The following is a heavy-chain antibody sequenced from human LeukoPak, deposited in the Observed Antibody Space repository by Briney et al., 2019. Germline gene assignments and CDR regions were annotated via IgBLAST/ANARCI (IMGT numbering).Heavy chain of an antibody. J-gene: IGHJ4*02. CDR1: GFTFSDYY. CDR2: ISSSGSTI. V-gene: IGHV3-11*01. Sequence: GGSLRLSCAASGFTFSDYYMSWIRQAPGKGLEWVSCISSSGSTIYYADSVKGRFTISRDNAKNSLYLQMNSLRAEDTAVYYCARDVNGRITMVRGVTDYWGQGTLVTVSS. D-gene: IGHD3-10*01. CDR3: ARDVNGRITMVRGVTDY.